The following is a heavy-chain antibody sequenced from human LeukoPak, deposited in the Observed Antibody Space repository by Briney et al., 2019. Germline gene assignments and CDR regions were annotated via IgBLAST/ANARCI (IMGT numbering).Heavy chain of an antibody. CDR3: ARPVFRTTYYDFWSGYNPPPYYMDV. J-gene: IGHJ6*03. CDR1: GGSISSSSYY. CDR2: IYYSGST. V-gene: IGHV4-39*07. Sequence: SETLSLTCTVSGGSISSSSYYWGWIRQPPGKGLEWIGSIYYSGSTYYNPSLKSRVTISVDTSKNQFSLKLSSVTAADTAVYYCARPVFRTTYYDFWSGYNPPPYYMDVWGKGTTVTVSS. D-gene: IGHD3-3*01.